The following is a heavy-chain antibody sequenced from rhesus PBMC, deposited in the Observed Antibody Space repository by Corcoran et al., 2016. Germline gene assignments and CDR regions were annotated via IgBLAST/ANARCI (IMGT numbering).Heavy chain of an antibody. CDR3: AKESHYGLDS. V-gene: IGHV5-2*01. CDR2: IDPSESET. J-gene: IGHJ6*01. CDR1: GYSFTHYW. Sequence: EVQLVQSGAEVKRPGESLKISCQTSGYSFTHYWINWVRQMPGKGREWRGAIDPSESETKYSRSFQGQITSSADKSISTTYLQWSSLKASDSATYYCAKESHYGLDSWGQGVVVTVSS.